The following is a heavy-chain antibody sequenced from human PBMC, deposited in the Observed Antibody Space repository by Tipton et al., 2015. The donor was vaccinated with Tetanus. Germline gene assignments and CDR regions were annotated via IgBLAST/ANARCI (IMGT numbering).Heavy chain of an antibody. Sequence: TLSLTCTVSGDPMNDFYWSWIRQPPGKGLEWIGHIFYSGNTDYNPSLKSRVTISVDTSRKQFSLRLSSVTAADTAVYYCARDQKSATLSPFFSGLDVWGQGTTVTVSS. CDR3: ARDQKSATLSPFFSGLDV. CDR2: IFYSGNT. J-gene: IGHJ6*02. D-gene: IGHD2-15*01. CDR1: GDPMNDFY. V-gene: IGHV4-59*01.